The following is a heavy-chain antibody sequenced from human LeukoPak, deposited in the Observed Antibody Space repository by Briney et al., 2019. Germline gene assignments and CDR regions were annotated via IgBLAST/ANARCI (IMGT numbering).Heavy chain of an antibody. Sequence: GASVKVSCKVSGYTLTELSMHWVRQAPGKGLEWMGGFDPEDGETIYAQKFQGRVTMTEDTSTDTAYMELSSLRSEDTAVYYCATVGYSSGWYYFDYWGQGTLVTVSS. CDR2: FDPEDGET. CDR1: GYTLTELS. J-gene: IGHJ4*02. CDR3: ATVGYSSGWYYFDY. V-gene: IGHV1-24*01. D-gene: IGHD6-19*01.